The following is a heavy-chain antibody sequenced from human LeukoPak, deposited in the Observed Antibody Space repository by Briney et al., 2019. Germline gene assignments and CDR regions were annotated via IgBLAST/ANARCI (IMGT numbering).Heavy chain of an antibody. D-gene: IGHD5-18*01. V-gene: IGHV4-38-2*02. Sequence: SETLSLTCAVSGYSISSGYYWGWIWQPPGKGLEWIGSIYHSGSTYYNPSLKSRVTISVDTSKNQFSLKLSSVTAADTAVYYCAREIQLGRDYWGQGTLVTVSS. CDR2: IYHSGST. CDR1: GYSISSGYY. J-gene: IGHJ4*02. CDR3: AREIQLGRDY.